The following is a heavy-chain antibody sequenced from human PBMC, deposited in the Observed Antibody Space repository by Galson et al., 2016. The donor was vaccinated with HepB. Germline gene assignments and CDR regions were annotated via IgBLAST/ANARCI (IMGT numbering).Heavy chain of an antibody. CDR3: AAGYSSSSLLY. V-gene: IGHV1-58*01. CDR1: GLTFSRSV. D-gene: IGHD6-13*01. CDR2: IVVASDKT. J-gene: IGHJ4*02. Sequence: SVKVSCKASGLTFSRSVVQWVRQARGQRLEWIGWIVVASDKTNYAKKLQERVTITRDMSTSTAYMELRSLSSEDTAVYYCAAGYSSSSLLYWGQGSLVTVSS.